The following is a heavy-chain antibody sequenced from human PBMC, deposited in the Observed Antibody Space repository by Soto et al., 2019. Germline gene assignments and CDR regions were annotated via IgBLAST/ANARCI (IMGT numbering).Heavy chain of an antibody. J-gene: IGHJ4*02. CDR1: GGSISSGGYY. V-gene: IGHV4-31*03. CDR3: ARVVRWIQPQHIDD. Sequence: SETLSLTCTVSGGSISSGGYYWSWIRQPPGKGLEWIGYIYYSGSTYYNPSLKSRVTISVDTSKNQFSLKLSSVTAADTAVYYCARVVRWIQPQHIDDWGQGTLVTISS. D-gene: IGHD5-18*01. CDR2: IYYSGST.